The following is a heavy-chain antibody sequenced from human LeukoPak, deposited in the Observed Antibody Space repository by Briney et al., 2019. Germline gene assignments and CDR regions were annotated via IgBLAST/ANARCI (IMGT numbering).Heavy chain of an antibody. Sequence: ASVKLSCKSSGYTFTVYYMHWVRHAPGQGLERMGWINPNSGGTNSEQKFQGRVTMTRDTSISTAYMELSRLRSDDTAVYYCARVRDRITMVRGVIMLDYWGQGTLVTVSS. CDR2: INPNSGGT. CDR1: GYTFTVYY. V-gene: IGHV1-2*02. D-gene: IGHD3-10*01. CDR3: ARVRDRITMVRGVIMLDY. J-gene: IGHJ4*02.